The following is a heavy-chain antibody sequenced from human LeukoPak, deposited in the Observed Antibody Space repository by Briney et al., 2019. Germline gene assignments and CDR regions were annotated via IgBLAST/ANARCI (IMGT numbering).Heavy chain of an antibody. CDR3: AKASDSGTHYRSFDD. D-gene: IGHD3-10*01. J-gene: IGHJ4*02. CDR1: GLKFDDYA. CDR2: ITGDAGDT. V-gene: IGHV3-43*02. Sequence: GGSLRLSCAASGLKFDDYAMYWVRQGPGQGLEWVSLITGDAGDTSYADSVKGRFTISRDNSKNSLYLQMNNLRTEDTAFYYCAKASDSGTHYRSFDDWGQGTLVNVSS.